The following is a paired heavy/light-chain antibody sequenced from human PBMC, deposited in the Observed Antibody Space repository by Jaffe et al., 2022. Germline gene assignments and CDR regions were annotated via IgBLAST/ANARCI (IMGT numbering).Heavy chain of an antibody. V-gene: IGHV5-51*03. CDR1: GHSFTSYW. CDR3: ARLELSGYSNSWRVNYFDY. CDR2: IYPGDSDT. Sequence: EVQLVQSGAEVKKPGESLKISCKGSGHSFTSYWIGWVRQMPGKGLEWMGIIYPGDSDTRYSPSFQGQVTISADKSISTAYLQWSSLKASDTAMYYCARLELSGYSNSWRVNYFDYWGQGTLVTVSS. D-gene: IGHD6-13*01. J-gene: IGHJ4*02.
Light chain of an antibody. V-gene: IGLV1-51*02. CDR2: ENN. Sequence: QSVLTQPPSVSAAPGQKVTISCSGSSSNIGNYYVSWYQQLPGTAPKLLIYENNKRPSGIPDRFSGSQSGTSATLGITGLQTGDEADYYCGTWDSSLSAYVFGTGTKVTVL. CDR3: GTWDSSLSAYV. J-gene: IGLJ1*01. CDR1: SSNIGNYY.